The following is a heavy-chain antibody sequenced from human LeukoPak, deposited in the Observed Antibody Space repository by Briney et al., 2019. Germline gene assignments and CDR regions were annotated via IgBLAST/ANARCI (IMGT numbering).Heavy chain of an antibody. CDR2: INAGNGNT. CDR3: AREHDVLTGYSLDY. V-gene: IGHV1-3*01. J-gene: IGHJ4*02. D-gene: IGHD3-9*01. CDR1: GYTFTTYA. Sequence: GASVKVSCKSSGYTFTTYAIHWVRQAPGQRLEYMGWINAGNGNTKYSQNFQGRVTITRDTSASTAYMELSSLRSEDTAEYYCAREHDVLTGYSLDYWGQGTLVTVSS.